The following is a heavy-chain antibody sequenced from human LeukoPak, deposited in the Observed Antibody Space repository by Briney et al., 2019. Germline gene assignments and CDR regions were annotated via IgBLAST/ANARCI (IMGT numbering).Heavy chain of an antibody. V-gene: IGHV3-23*01. CDR3: AEGSGSSWYLDY. J-gene: IGHJ4*02. Sequence: PGGSPRLSCAASGFTFSSYAMSWVRQAPGKGLEWVSAISGSGGSTYYADSVKGRFTISRDNSKNTLYLQMNSLRAEDTAVYYCAEGSGSSWYLDYWGQGTLVTVSS. CDR2: ISGSGGST. CDR1: GFTFSSYA. D-gene: IGHD6-13*01.